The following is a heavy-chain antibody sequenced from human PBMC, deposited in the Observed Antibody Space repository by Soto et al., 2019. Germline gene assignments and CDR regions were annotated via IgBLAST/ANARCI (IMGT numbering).Heavy chain of an antibody. D-gene: IGHD2-2*01. V-gene: IGHV4-30-2*01. CDR3: ARDRKDIVLVPAAPPYYYYYGMDV. CDR2: TYHSGNP. CDR1: GDTISTGGYS. J-gene: IGHJ6*02. Sequence: SEILSLTCAVSGDTISTGGYSWAWIRQPPGKPLEWIGHTYHSGNPYYNPSLKSRVTISVDTSKNQFSLKLSSVTAADTAVYYCARDRKDIVLVPAAPPYYYYYGMDVWGQGTTVTVSS.